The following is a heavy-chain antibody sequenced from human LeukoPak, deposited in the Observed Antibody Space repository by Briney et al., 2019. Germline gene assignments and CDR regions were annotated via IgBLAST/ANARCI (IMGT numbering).Heavy chain of an antibody. Sequence: QTGGSLRLSCAAYGFTFSTYWMTWVRQAPGKGLEWVANIKEDGSEKYYVDSVRGRFTISRDNAKYSLYLHMNSLRAEDTAVYYCAREFVLRYFEGYMDVWGKGTTVTVSS. CDR3: AREFVLRYFEGYMDV. J-gene: IGHJ6*03. D-gene: IGHD3-9*01. CDR1: GFTFSTYW. V-gene: IGHV3-7*01. CDR2: IKEDGSEK.